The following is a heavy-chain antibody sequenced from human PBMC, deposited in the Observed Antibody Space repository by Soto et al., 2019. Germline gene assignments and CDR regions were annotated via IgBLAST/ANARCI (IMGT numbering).Heavy chain of an antibody. V-gene: IGHV4-59*01. CDR2: IYYSGST. CDR3: ARYSGSYPAVFDY. J-gene: IGHJ4*02. CDR1: GGSNSSYY. Sequence: SETLSLTCTVSGGSNSSYYWSWIRQPPGKGLEWIGYIYYSGSTNYNPSLKSRVTISVDTSKNQFSLKLSSVTAADTAVYYCARYSGSYPAVFDYWGQGTLVTVSS. D-gene: IGHD1-26*01.